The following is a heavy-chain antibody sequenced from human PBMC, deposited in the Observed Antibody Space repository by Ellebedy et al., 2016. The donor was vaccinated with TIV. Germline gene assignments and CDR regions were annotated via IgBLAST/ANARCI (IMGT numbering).Heavy chain of an antibody. V-gene: IGHV1-69*13. D-gene: IGHD3-10*01. Sequence: AASVKVSCKASGGTFSTNGISWLRQAHGQGLDWMGAIVPIFAKSNYAQRFQGRVSITADESTNTVYIEMSSLTAQDTAVYFCAREGISGIFESWGQGSLVIVSS. CDR3: AREGISGIFES. CDR1: GGTFSTNG. J-gene: IGHJ4*02. CDR2: IVPIFAKS.